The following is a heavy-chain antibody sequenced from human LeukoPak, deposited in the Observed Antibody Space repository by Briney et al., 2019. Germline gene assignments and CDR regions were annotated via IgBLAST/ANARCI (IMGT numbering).Heavy chain of an antibody. CDR1: GDSLYPHY. CDR3: AREILGGRPGRFDS. CDR2: VYASGAT. V-gene: IGHV4-4*09. J-gene: IGHJ4*02. Sequence: PSETLSLTCSVSGDSLYPHYWNWTRQPPGRGRGWLGFVYASGATNYSPSLKSRVTIFVETSKNQFSLSLTSATAADTAVYYCAREILGGRPGRFDSWGQGILVTVSS. D-gene: IGHD1-26*01.